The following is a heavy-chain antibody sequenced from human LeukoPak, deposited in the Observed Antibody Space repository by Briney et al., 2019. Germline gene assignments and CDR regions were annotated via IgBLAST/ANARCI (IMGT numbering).Heavy chain of an antibody. CDR3: ARAHPSGRYFDY. D-gene: IGHD2-15*01. Sequence: SETLSLTCAVYGGSFSGYYWSWIRQPPGKGLEWIGEINHSESTNYNPSLKSRVTISVDTSKNQFSLKLSSVTAADTAVYYCARAHPSGRYFDYWGQGTLVTVSS. CDR2: INHSEST. V-gene: IGHV4-34*01. J-gene: IGHJ4*02. CDR1: GGSFSGYY.